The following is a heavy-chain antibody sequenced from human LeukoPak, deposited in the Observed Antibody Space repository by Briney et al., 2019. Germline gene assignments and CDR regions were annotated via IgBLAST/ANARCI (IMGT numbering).Heavy chain of an antibody. D-gene: IGHD3-22*01. CDR1: GFTFSNYG. CDR3: ARAPADNYYDSSGPLDY. V-gene: IGHV3-30*02. CDR2: IRYDGNNK. J-gene: IGHJ4*02. Sequence: SGGSLRLSCAASGFTFSNYGMHWVRQAPGKGLEWVAFIRYDGNNKFYGDSVKGRFTISRDNSKNALYLQMNSLRGEDTAEYYCARAPADNYYDSSGPLDYWGQRTLVTVSS.